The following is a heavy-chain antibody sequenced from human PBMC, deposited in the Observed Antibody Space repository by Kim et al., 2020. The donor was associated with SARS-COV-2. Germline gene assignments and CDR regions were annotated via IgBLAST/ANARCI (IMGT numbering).Heavy chain of an antibody. Sequence: GGSLRLSCAASGFTFGDYAMHWVRQAPGKGLEWVSGISWNSGSIGYADSVKGRFTISRDNAKNSLYLQMNSLRAEDTALYYCAKDKAVAGTSSTYYYYGMDVWGQGTTVTVSS. CDR1: GFTFGDYA. V-gene: IGHV3-9*01. CDR3: AKDKAVAGTSSTYYYYGMDV. D-gene: IGHD6-19*01. J-gene: IGHJ6*02. CDR2: ISWNSGSI.